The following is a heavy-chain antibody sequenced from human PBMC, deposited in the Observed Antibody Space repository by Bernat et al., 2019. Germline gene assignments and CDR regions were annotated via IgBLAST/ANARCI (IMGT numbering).Heavy chain of an antibody. D-gene: IGHD3-22*01. CDR1: GYTFTSYY. V-gene: IGHV1-46*03. Sequence: QVQLVQSGAEVKKPGASVKVSCKASGYTFTSYYMHWVRQAPGQGLEWMGIINPSGGSTSYAQKFQGRVTMTRDTSTNTVYMELSSLRSEDTAVYYCAREWHDSSGYYYPEDYFDYWGQGTLVTVSS. CDR3: AREWHDSSGYYYPEDYFDY. J-gene: IGHJ4*02. CDR2: INPSGGST.